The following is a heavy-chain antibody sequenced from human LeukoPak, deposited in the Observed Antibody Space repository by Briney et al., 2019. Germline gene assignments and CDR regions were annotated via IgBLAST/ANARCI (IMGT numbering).Heavy chain of an antibody. CDR1: GFTVSTYS. CDR3: AREAHSSGWYDY. V-gene: IGHV3-21*01. Sequence: GGSLRLSCAVSGFTVSTYSMNWVRQAPGKGLEWVSSITISSYISYADSLKGRFTISRDNTKNSLFLQMDSLRAEDTAVYYCAREAHSSGWYDYWGQGILVTVSS. J-gene: IGHJ4*02. CDR2: ITISSYI. D-gene: IGHD6-19*01.